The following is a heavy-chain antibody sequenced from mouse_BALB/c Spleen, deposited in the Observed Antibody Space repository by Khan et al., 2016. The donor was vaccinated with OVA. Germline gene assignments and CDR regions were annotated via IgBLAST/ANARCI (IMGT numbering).Heavy chain of an antibody. CDR1: GYTFTDYA. CDR2: ISTHYGDA. Sequence: QVQLQQSGAELVRPGVSVKISCKGSGYTFTDYAMHWVKQSHAKSLEWIGVISTHYGDADYNQKFKGKATMTVDKSSSTAYMELARLTSEDSAIYYCARGCRFAYWGQGTLVTVSA. V-gene: IGHV1S137*01. J-gene: IGHJ3*01. CDR3: ARGCRFAY.